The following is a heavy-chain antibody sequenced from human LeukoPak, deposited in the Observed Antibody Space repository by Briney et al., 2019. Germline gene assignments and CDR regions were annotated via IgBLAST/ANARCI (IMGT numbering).Heavy chain of an antibody. CDR3: ARDGGSDYDTSGYYLHAFDI. D-gene: IGHD3-22*01. V-gene: IGHV3-21*01. Sequence: PGGSLRLSCAASGFTFNSYSMNWVRQAPGEGLEWVSSLSSRTKYIYYADALKGRFTISRDNAKNSLYLQMNSLRPEDTAVYYCARDGGSDYDTSGYYLHAFDIWGQGTMVTVSS. CDR2: LSSRTKYI. J-gene: IGHJ3*02. CDR1: GFTFNSYS.